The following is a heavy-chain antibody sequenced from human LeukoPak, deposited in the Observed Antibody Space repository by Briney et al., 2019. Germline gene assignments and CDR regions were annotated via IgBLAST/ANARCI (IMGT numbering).Heavy chain of an antibody. CDR3: AKCVAGRPDDY. Sequence: QAGGSLRLSCAAPGFTFSSYAMSWVRQAPGKGLEWVSAISGGGGNTYYADSMKGRFTISRDNSKNTLYLQMNSLRAEDTAVYYCAKCVAGRPDDYWGQGTLVTVSS. V-gene: IGHV3-23*01. CDR1: GFTFSSYA. CDR2: ISGGGGNT. D-gene: IGHD6-6*01. J-gene: IGHJ4*02.